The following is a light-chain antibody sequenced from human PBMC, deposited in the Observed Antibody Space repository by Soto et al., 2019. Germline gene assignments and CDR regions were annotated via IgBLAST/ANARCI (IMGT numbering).Light chain of an antibody. J-gene: IGKJ2*01. V-gene: IGKV1-17*03. CDR2: GAS. CDR1: QGINNY. Sequence: DIPMPQSPSAVSASVGDRVTITCRASQGINNYLAWFQQKPGKVPKRLIYGASSLQSGVPPRFSGRGSGTEFTLTISSLQPEDFATDYCLQHQCYPFTFGQGTKLEIK. CDR3: LQHQCYPFT.